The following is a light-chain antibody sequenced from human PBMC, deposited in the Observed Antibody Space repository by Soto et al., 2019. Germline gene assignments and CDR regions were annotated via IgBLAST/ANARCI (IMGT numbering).Light chain of an antibody. J-gene: IGLJ1*01. CDR1: SSDVGAYDY. CDR2: EVS. V-gene: IGLV2-14*01. Sequence: QSALTQPASVSGSPGQLITISCTGTSSDVGAYDYVSWYQQHPGKAPKYLIYEVSNRPSGVSDRFSGSKSGTTASLTISGLQAEDEADYYCSSYTTTDPYVFGTGTKLTVL. CDR3: SSYTTTDPYV.